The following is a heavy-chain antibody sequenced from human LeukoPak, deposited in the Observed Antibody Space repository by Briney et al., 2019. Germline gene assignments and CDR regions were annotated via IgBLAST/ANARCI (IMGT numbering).Heavy chain of an antibody. J-gene: IGHJ3*02. CDR3: ARVRYYGQNDAFDI. D-gene: IGHD3-10*01. Sequence: GGSLRLSCAASGFSFSTYEMNWVRQAPGKGLEWVSYISSSSSTIYYADSVKGRFTISRDNAKNSLYLQMNSLRAEDTAVYYCARVRYYGQNDAFDIWGQGTMVTVSS. CDR2: ISSSSSTI. V-gene: IGHV3-48*01. CDR1: GFSFSTYE.